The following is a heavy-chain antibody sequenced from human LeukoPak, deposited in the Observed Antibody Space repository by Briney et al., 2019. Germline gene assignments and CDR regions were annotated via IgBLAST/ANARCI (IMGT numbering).Heavy chain of an antibody. CDR2: INHSGST. CDR3: ARGGRRGYSLYYFDY. J-gene: IGHJ4*02. V-gene: IGHV4-34*01. Sequence: SETLSLTCAVYGGSFSGYYWSWIRQPPGKGLEWIGEINHSGSTNYNPSLKSRVTISVDASKNQFSLKLSSVTAADTAVYYCARGGRRGYSLYYFDYWGQGTLVTVSS. D-gene: IGHD5-18*01. CDR1: GGSFSGYY.